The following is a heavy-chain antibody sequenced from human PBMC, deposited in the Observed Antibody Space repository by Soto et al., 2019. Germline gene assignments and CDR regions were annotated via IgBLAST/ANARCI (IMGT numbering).Heavy chain of an antibody. CDR3: VILKCYCDSRDLPAY. V-gene: IGHV3-48*01. Sequence: GGSLRLSCAASGFTFSTYSMNWVRQAPGKGLEWVSYISSSSSTIFYTDSVKGRFTVSRDNAKNSLYLQMNSLRAEDTAVYYCVILKCYCDSRDLPAYSAQGSL. D-gene: IGHD3-22*01. CDR2: ISSSSSTI. CDR1: GFTFSTYS. J-gene: IGHJ4*02.